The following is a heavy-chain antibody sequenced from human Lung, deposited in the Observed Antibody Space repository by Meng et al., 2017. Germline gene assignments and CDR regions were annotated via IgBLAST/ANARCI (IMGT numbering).Heavy chain of an antibody. J-gene: IGHJ4*02. Sequence: QVQLPQWGAGLLKHSETLSLPCVVSGGSFSDYYWSWIRQPPGKGLEWIGEINHSGSTNYNPSLESRATISVDTSQNNLSLKLSSVTAADSAVYYCARGPTTMAHDFDYWGQGTLVTVSS. V-gene: IGHV4-34*01. CDR2: INHSGST. CDR3: ARGPTTMAHDFDY. CDR1: GGSFSDYY. D-gene: IGHD4-11*01.